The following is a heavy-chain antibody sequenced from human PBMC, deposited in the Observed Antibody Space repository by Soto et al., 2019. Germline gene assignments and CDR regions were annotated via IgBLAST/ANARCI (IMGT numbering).Heavy chain of an antibody. CDR1: GYSFTSYW. Sequence: EVQLVQSGAEVKKPGESLRISCKGSGYSFTSYWISWVRQMPGKGLEWMGRIDPSDSYTNYSPSFQGHVTISADKSISTAYLQWSSLKASDTAMYYCAIMAAAGITEYYYGMDVWGQGTTVTVSS. CDR3: AIMAAAGITEYYYGMDV. D-gene: IGHD6-13*01. J-gene: IGHJ6*02. CDR2: IDPSDSYT. V-gene: IGHV5-10-1*01.